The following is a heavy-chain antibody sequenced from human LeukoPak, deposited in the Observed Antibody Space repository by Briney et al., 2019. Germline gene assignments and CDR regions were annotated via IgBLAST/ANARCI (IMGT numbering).Heavy chain of an antibody. D-gene: IGHD5-24*01. J-gene: IGHJ4*02. V-gene: IGHV3-48*01. CDR3: ARDYKYAFDD. Sequence: PGGSLRLSCAASGFRFSDYSMNWVRQAPGKGLEWISYIGIDSGNTNCADSVKGRFTVSGDKAKKSLYLQMNSLRVEDTAVYYCARDYKYAFDDWGQGTLVTVSS. CDR1: GFRFSDYS. CDR2: IGIDSGNT.